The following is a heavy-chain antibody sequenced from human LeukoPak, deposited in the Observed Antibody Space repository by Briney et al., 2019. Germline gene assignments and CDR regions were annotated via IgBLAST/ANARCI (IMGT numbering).Heavy chain of an antibody. D-gene: IGHD3-16*01. CDR3: AKDRGEPYYFDP. CDR1: GYTFTAYY. CDR2: INPNSGGT. V-gene: IGHV1-2*02. J-gene: IGHJ4*02. Sequence: ASVKVSCKASGYTFTAYYMHWMRRAPGQGLEWMGWINPNSGGTDFAQKFQGRVTMTRDTSISTVYMELSRLRSDDTAVYICAKDRGEPYYFDPWGQGTQVTVSP.